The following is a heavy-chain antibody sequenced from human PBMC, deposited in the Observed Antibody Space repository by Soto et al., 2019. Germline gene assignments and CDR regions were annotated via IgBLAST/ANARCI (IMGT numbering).Heavy chain of an antibody. CDR3: ARGRYFDY. CDR1: GFTFSSYA. V-gene: IGHV3-64*01. J-gene: IGHJ4*02. CDR2: ISSNGGST. Sequence: EVQLVESGGGLVQPGGSLRLSCAASGFTFSSYAMHWVRQAPGKGLEYVSAISSNGGSTYYANSVKGRFTISRDNSKNTLYLQMGSLRVEDMAVYYCARGRYFDYWGQGTLVTVSS.